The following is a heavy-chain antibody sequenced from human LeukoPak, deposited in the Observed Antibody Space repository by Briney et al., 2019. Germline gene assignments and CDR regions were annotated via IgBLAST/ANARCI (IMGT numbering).Heavy chain of an antibody. V-gene: IGHV3-23*01. CDR1: GFTFSSYA. Sequence: GGSLRLSCAASGFTFSSYAMSWVRQAPGKGLEWVSAISGSGGSTYYADSVKGRFTISRDNSKNTLYLQMNSLRAEDTAVYYCAKERVRYVVVIDAFDIWGQGTMVTVSS. CDR2: ISGSGGST. D-gene: IGHD2-21*01. CDR3: AKERVRYVVVIDAFDI. J-gene: IGHJ3*02.